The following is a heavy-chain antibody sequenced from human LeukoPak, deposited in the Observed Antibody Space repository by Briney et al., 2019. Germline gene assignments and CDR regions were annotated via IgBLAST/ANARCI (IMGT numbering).Heavy chain of an antibody. J-gene: IGHJ4*02. V-gene: IGHV4-59*08. D-gene: IGHD2-21*02. CDR2: IHFSGNT. CDR1: GCSVSSYY. Sequence: SETLSLTCTASGCSVSSYYWSWIRQPPGKGLEWIGYIHFSGNTNYNPSLKGRVTISLDTPTNQVSLRLSSVTAADTAVYHCARHFAPCGGVCPYFDYWGQGALVTVSS. CDR3: ARHFAPCGGVCPYFDY.